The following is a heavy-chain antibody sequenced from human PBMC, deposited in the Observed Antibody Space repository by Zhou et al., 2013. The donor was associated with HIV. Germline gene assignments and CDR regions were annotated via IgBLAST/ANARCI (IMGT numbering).Heavy chain of an antibody. D-gene: IGHD1-26*01. CDR2: IFYTGTT. CDR3: ATGRGRTSAIHNWFDP. V-gene: IGHV4-59*11. CDR1: NVSISSHY. Sequence: QVQLRESGPGLVRPSETLSLTCSVSNVSISSHYWNWFRQPPGKGLEWIANIFYTGTTNTNPSLKGRVTISVDTSKSQVSLRLTSVTAADTAVYYCATGRGRTSAIHNWFDPGARGMLVTVSS. J-gene: IGHJ5*02.